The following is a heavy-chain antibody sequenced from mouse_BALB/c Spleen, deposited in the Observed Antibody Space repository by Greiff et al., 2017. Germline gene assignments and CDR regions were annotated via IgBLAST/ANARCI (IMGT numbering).Heavy chain of an antibody. CDR3: ARDGSSDFDY. CDR2: IDPENGNT. Sequence: VQLQQYGAELVRPGALVKLSCKASGFNIKDYYMHWVKQRPEQGLEWIGWIDPENGNTIYDPKFQGKASITADTSSNTAYLQLSSLTSEDTAVYYCARDGSSDFDYWGQGTTLTVSS. D-gene: IGHD1-1*01. J-gene: IGHJ2*01. V-gene: IGHV14-1*02. CDR1: GFNIKDYY.